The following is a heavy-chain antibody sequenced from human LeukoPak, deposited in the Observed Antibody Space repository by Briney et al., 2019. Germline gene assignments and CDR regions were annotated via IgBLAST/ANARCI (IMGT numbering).Heavy chain of an antibody. CDR1: GDSVSSHSAA. V-gene: IGHV6-1*01. CDR2: TYYRSKWYN. Sequence: SQTLSLTCAISGDSVSSHSAAWNWIRQSPSRGLEWMGRTYYRSKWYNDYAVSVKSRITINPDTSKNQFSLQLNSVTPEDTAVYFCAANLGYCSGGSCFSWFDPWGQGTLVTVSS. J-gene: IGHJ5*02. CDR3: AANLGYCSGGSCFSWFDP. D-gene: IGHD2-15*01.